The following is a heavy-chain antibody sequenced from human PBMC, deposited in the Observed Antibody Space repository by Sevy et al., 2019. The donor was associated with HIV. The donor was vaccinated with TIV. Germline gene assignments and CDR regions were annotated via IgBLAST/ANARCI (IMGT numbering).Heavy chain of an antibody. CDR1: GFSFSSYG. CDR3: VKEGGGEGGDH. V-gene: IGHV3-30*02. CDR2: IQYDGSNK. J-gene: IGHJ4*02. D-gene: IGHD2-21*01. Sequence: GGYLRLSCAASGFSFSSYGMHWVRQAPGKGLECMSYIQYDGSNKDYTDSVKGRFTISRDNSKNTQYLQMNSLRVEDTAVFYCVKEGGGEGGDHWGQGTLVTVSS.